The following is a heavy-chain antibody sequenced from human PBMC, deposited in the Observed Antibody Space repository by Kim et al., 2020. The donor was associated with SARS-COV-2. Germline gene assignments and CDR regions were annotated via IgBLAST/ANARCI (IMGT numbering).Heavy chain of an antibody. CDR1: GFTFSSYA. CDR2: ISYDGSNK. J-gene: IGHJ4*02. D-gene: IGHD3-22*01. Sequence: GGSLRLSCAASGFTFSSYAMHWVRQAPGKGLVWVAVISYDGSNKYYADSVKGRFTISRDNSKNTLYLQMNSLRAEDTAVYYCARGLSGYAFDYWGQGTLVTVSS. V-gene: IGHV3-30-3*01. CDR3: ARGLSGYAFDY.